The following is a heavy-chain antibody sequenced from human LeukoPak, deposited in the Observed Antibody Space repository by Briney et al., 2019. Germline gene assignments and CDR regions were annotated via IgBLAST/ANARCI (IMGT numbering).Heavy chain of an antibody. CDR1: GFTFSSYW. Sequence: GGSLRLSCAASGFTFSSYWMSWVRQAPGKGLEWVANIKQDGSEKYYVDSVKGRFTISRDNAKNSLYLQMNSLRAEDTAVYYCARGVLQLVRWAWGYYYYMDVWGKGTTVTISS. CDR2: IKQDGSEK. D-gene: IGHD6-13*01. V-gene: IGHV3-7*01. J-gene: IGHJ6*03. CDR3: ARGVLQLVRWAWGYYYYMDV.